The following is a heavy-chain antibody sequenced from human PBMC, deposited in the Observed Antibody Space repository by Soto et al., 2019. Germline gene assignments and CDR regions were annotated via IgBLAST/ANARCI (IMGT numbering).Heavy chain of an antibody. J-gene: IGHJ5*02. CDR3: AKDRIGSVGGLYDP. CDR1: GFTFSNYA. D-gene: IGHD3-10*01. Sequence: EVQLLESGGGLVQPGGSLRLSCAASGFTFSNYAMTWVRQAPGKGLEWVSCIGGSDGSTYYADSVKGRFTISRDNSKNTLHLQMNSLRVEDTAVYYWAKDRIGSVGGLYDPWGQGTLVTVSS. V-gene: IGHV3-23*01. CDR2: IGGSDGST.